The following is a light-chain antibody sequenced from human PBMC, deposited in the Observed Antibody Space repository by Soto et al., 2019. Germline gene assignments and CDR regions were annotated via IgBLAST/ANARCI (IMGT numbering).Light chain of an antibody. CDR1: QSVRSTY. CDR3: QQYGDWPFT. V-gene: IGKV3-15*01. CDR2: GVS. J-gene: IGKJ4*02. Sequence: EIVMTQSPVTLSVSPGERATLSCRASQSVRSTYLAWYQQKPGQAPRLLIFGVSNRAAGIPARFSGSGSGTEFTLTISSLQSEDFAVYYCQQYGDWPFTVGGGTKVEIK.